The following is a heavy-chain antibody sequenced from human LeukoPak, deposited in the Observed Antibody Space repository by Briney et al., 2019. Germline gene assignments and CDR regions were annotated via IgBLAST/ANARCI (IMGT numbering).Heavy chain of an antibody. V-gene: IGHV4-39*01. CDR3: ARIRITMVRGVMYNAFDI. J-gene: IGHJ3*02. D-gene: IGHD3-10*01. CDR1: GGSFSGYY. Sequence: SETLSLTCAVYGGSFSGYYWGWIRQPPGKGLEWIGSIYYSGSTYYNPSLKSRVTISVDTSKNQFSLKLSSVTAADTAVYYCARIRITMVRGVMYNAFDIWGQGTMVTVSS. CDR2: IYYSGST.